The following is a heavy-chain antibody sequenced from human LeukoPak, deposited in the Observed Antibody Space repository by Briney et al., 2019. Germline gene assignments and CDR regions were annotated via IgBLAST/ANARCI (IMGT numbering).Heavy chain of an antibody. V-gene: IGHV4-61*05. D-gene: IGHD3-9*01. CDR1: GGSISSGAYD. J-gene: IGHJ4*02. CDR3: ARLKRDFYDILTDYYRKDVFFYFDY. CDR2: ISHSGST. Sequence: SETLSLTCTVSGGSISSGAYDWGWIRQHPGKGLEWIGYISHSGSTNYSPSLKSRVTISADTSKKQFSLKLSSVTAADTAVYYCARLKRDFYDILTDYYRKDVFFYFDYWGQGTLVTVSS.